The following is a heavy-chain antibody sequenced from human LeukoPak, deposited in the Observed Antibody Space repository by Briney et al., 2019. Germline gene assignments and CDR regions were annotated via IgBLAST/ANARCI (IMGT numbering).Heavy chain of an antibody. CDR2: FSGSGGST. Sequence: PGGSLRLSCAASGFTFSSYSMNWVRQAPGKGLEWVSGFSGSGGSTYYADSVKGRFTISRDNSKNTLYLQMNSLRAEDTAVYYCAKDLGDHPASSDYWGQGTLVTVSS. D-gene: IGHD6-6*01. CDR1: GFTFSSYS. V-gene: IGHV3-23*01. J-gene: IGHJ4*02. CDR3: AKDLGDHPASSDY.